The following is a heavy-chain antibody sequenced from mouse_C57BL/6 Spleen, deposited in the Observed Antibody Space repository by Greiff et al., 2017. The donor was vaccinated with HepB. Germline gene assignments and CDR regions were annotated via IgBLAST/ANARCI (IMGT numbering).Heavy chain of an antibody. CDR3: ARHEDNWDHWYFDV. CDR1: GYAFTEYT. J-gene: IGHJ1*03. CDR2: FYPGSGSI. Sequence: VKLVESGAELVKPGASVKLSCKASGYAFTEYTIHWVKQRSGQGLEWIGWFYPGSGSIKYNEKFKDKATLTADKSSSTVYMELSRLTSEDSAVYFCARHEDNWDHWYFDVWGTGTTVTVSS. V-gene: IGHV1-62-2*01. D-gene: IGHD4-1*01.